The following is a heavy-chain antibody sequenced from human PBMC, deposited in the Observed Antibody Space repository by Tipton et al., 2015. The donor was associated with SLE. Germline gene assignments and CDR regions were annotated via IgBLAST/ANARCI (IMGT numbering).Heavy chain of an antibody. CDR3: ARDSAVNFWYFDL. J-gene: IGHJ2*01. CDR1: GDSISGRY. Sequence: LSLTCSVSGDSISGRYWSWIRQPPGKGLEWIGNIYYSGNTDYNPSLKSRVTISVDTSKNQFSLDLRSVTAADTAMYYCARDSAVNFWYFDLWGRGTLVTVSS. V-gene: IGHV4-59*11. CDR2: IYYSGNT.